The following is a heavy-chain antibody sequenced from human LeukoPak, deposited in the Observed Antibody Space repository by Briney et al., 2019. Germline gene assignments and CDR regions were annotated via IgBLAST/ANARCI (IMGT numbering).Heavy chain of an antibody. V-gene: IGHV3-53*01. Sequence: GGSLRLSCAASGFTVSSNYMSWVRQAPGKGLEWVSVIYSGGSTYYADSVKGRFTISRDNSKNTLYLQMNSLRAEDTAVYYCARDPGLMVRGSRRGYDGNYYYMDVWGKGTTVTISS. CDR1: GFTVSSNY. CDR2: IYSGGST. CDR3: ARDPGLMVRGSRRGYDGNYYYMDV. D-gene: IGHD3-10*01. J-gene: IGHJ6*03.